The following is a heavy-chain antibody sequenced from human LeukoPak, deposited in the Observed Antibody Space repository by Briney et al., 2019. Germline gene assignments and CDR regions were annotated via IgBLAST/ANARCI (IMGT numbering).Heavy chain of an antibody. CDR2: INPNSGGT. CDR3: ARGRFKDIVAMTYYFDY. J-gene: IGHJ4*02. V-gene: IGHV1-2*04. Sequence: ASVKVSCKASGYTFTGYYMHWVRQAPGQGLEWMGWINPNSGGTNYAQKSQGWVTMTRDTSISTAYMELSRLRSDDTAVYYCARGRFKDIVAMTYYFDYWGQGTLVTVSS. CDR1: GYTFTGYY. D-gene: IGHD5-12*01.